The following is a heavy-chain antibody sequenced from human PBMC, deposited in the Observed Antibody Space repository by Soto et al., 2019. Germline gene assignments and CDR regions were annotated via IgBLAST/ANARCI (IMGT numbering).Heavy chain of an antibody. V-gene: IGHV3-30-3*01. CDR3: ARERGRYCSGGSCYSRERYYYYFY. J-gene: IGHJ6*01. CDR2: ISYDGSNK. D-gene: IGHD2-15*01. CDR1: GFTFSSYA. Sequence: GGSLRLSCADSGFTFSSYAMHWVRQAPGKGLESVAVISYDGSNKYYADYVKGRFTISRDNSKNTLYLQMNSLRAEDTAVYYCARERGRYCSGGSCYSRERYYYYFY.